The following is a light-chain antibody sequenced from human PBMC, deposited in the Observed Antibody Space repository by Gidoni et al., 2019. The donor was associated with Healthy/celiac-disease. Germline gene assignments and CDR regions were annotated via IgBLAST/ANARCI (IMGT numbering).Light chain of an antibody. CDR2: WAS. Sequence: DIVMTQSPDSLAVSLGERATINCKSSQRVLYSSNNKNYLAWYQQKPGPPPKLLIYWASTRESGVPDRFCGSGSGTDFTLTISSLQAEDVAVYYCQQYYSTPRTFGQGTKVEIK. V-gene: IGKV4-1*01. J-gene: IGKJ1*01. CDR3: QQYYSTPRT. CDR1: QRVLYSSNNKNY.